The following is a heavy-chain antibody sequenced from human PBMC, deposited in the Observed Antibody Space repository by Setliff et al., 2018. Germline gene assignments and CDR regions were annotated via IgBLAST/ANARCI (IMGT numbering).Heavy chain of an antibody. CDR1: GASVTSFDYY. CDR2: ISHGVST. D-gene: IGHD2-2*01. Sequence: SETLSLTCTVSGASVTSFDYYWSWIRQPPGKGLEYIGHISHGVSTSSSPSLKSRLSISADTSKNQFSLKLTSVTAADTAVYYCARTHCTTTSCFYFHYWGQGTVVTVS. J-gene: IGHJ4*02. V-gene: IGHV4-30-4*01. CDR3: ARTHCTTTSCFYFHY.